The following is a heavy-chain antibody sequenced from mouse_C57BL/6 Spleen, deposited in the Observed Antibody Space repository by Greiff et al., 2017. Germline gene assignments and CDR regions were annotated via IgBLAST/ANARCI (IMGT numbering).Heavy chain of an antibody. V-gene: IGHV5-4*03. CDR3: ARCGNFCDY. CDR2: ISDGGGYT. Sequence: EVKLVESGGGLVKPGGSLKLSCAASGFTFSSYAMSWVRQTPEKRLEWVATISDGGGYTYYPDNVKGRFTISRDNAKNNLYLQMSPLKSEDTAMYYSARCGNFCDYWGQGTTLTVSS. J-gene: IGHJ2*01. CDR1: GFTFSSYA.